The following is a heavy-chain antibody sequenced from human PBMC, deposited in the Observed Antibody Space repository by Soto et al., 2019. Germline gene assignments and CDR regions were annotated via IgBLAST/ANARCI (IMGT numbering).Heavy chain of an antibody. CDR2: IIPILGIA. D-gene: IGHD6-19*01. Sequence: QVQLVQSGAEVKKPGSSVKVSCKASGGTFSSYTISWVRQAPGQGLEWMGRIIPILGIANYAQKFQGRVTITAGKSTSTAYMELSSLRSEDTAVYYCARSDYSSGWYDWFDPWGQGTLVTVSS. CDR1: GGTFSSYT. V-gene: IGHV1-69*02. J-gene: IGHJ5*02. CDR3: ARSDYSSGWYDWFDP.